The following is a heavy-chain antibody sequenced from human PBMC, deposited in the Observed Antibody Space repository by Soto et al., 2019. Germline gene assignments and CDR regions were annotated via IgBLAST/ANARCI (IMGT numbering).Heavy chain of an antibody. CDR2: IIPIFGTA. D-gene: IGHD3-3*02. Sequence: PVKVSCKASGGTFSSYAISLLRQSPGQGLEWMGGIIPIFGTANYAQKLQVRVTLTADESTSTAYMELSSLGSEDTAMNYFESWGRISTRRPEVIPEELEIWGEATMVTV. CDR1: GGTFSSYA. J-gene: IGHJ3*02. V-gene: IGHV1-69*13. CDR3: ESWGRISTRRPEVIPEELEI.